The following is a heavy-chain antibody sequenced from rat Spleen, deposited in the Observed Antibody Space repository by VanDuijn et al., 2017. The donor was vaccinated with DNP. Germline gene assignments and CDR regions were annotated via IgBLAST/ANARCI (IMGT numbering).Heavy chain of an antibody. CDR3: ATFITTTYNWFAS. J-gene: IGHJ3*01. CDR1: GFSFSDSA. CDR2: ISPSGDNT. Sequence: EVQLVESGGGVVQPGKSLKLSCAASGFSFSDSAMAWVRQSPTKGLEWVASISPSGDNTYYRDSVKGRFTLSRDNEKSTLYLQMDSLRSEDTATYYCATFITTTYNWFASWGQGILVTVS. V-gene: IGHV5S23*01. D-gene: IGHD1-10*01.